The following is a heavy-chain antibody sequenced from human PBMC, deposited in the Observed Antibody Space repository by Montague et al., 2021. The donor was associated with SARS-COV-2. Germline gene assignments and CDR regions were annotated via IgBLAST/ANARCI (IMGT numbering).Heavy chain of an antibody. Sequence: SETLSLTCTVSGGSISSNYWNWIRQPPGRGLEWIGYIYYRGSTNYNPSLESRVTISADTSKNHFSLKLRSVTAADTAVYYCAREISGPDYFDYWGQGTLVTVSS. V-gene: IGHV4-59*01. J-gene: IGHJ4*02. CDR3: AREISGPDYFDY. CDR2: IYYRGST. CDR1: GGSISSNY. D-gene: IGHD3-10*01.